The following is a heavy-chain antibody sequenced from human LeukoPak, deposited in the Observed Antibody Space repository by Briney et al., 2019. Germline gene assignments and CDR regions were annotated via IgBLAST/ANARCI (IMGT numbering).Heavy chain of an antibody. J-gene: IGHJ4*02. D-gene: IGHD6-19*01. CDR2: FDPEDGET. V-gene: IGHV1-24*01. Sequence: GASVKVSCKVSGYTLTELSMHWVRQAPGKGLEWMGGFDPEDGETIYAQKFQGRVTMTEDISTDTAYMELSSLRSEDTAVYYCATTPGSSGWYYFDYWGQGTLVTVSS. CDR3: ATTPGSSGWYYFDY. CDR1: GYTLTELS.